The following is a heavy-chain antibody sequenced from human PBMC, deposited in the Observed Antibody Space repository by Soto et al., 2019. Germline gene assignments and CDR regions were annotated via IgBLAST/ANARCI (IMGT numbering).Heavy chain of an antibody. CDR2: IKQDGSEK. J-gene: IGHJ6*03. CDR1: GFTFSSYW. CDR3: ARGIAARVDYYYYYMDV. Sequence: GGSLRLSCAASGFTFSSYWMSWVRQAPGKGLEWVANIKQDGSEKYYVDSVKGRFTISRDNAKNSLYLQMNSLRAEDTAVYYCARGIAARVDYYYYYMDVWGKGTTVTVSS. D-gene: IGHD6-6*01. V-gene: IGHV3-7*01.